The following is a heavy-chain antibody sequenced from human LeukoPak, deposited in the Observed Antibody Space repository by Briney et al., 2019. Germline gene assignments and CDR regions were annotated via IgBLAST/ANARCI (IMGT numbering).Heavy chain of an antibody. V-gene: IGHV3-48*01. Sequence: GGSLRLSCAASGFTFSNYNMNWVRQAPGKGLEWVAYIPLSITTIYYADSVKGRFTISRDNAKNSLYLQMNSLRAEDTAVYYCARDLISYDSSGYYDYWGQGTLVTVSS. D-gene: IGHD3-22*01. CDR3: ARDLISYDSSGYYDY. CDR2: IPLSITTI. CDR1: GFTFSNYN. J-gene: IGHJ4*02.